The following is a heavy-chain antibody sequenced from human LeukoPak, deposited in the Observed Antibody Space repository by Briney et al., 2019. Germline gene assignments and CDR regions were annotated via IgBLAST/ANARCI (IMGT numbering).Heavy chain of an antibody. CDR1: GFTFSSYA. J-gene: IGHJ4*02. Sequence: PGGSLRLSCSASGFTFSSYAMHWVRQAPGKGLEYVSAINSDGGNTYYTDSVKGRFTISRDNSKNTLYLQMSSLRTEDTAVYYCVKILYHSGGYYYSDWGQGTLVTVSS. V-gene: IGHV3-64D*09. D-gene: IGHD3-22*01. CDR2: INSDGGNT. CDR3: VKILYHSGGYYYSD.